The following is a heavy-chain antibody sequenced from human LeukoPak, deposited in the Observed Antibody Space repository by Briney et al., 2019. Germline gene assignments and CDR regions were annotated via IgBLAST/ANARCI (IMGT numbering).Heavy chain of an antibody. J-gene: IGHJ4*02. V-gene: IGHV3-48*04. D-gene: IGHD2-15*01. CDR1: GFTFSSYN. CDR2: IISRGSVR. CDR3: ARDFLEDTQ. Sequence: PGGSLRLSCVASGFTFSSYNMNWVSQAPGRGLEWLSYIISRGSVRHYADSVKHRFTISRDNAKSSLSLQMNSLRVEDTAVYYCARDFLEDTQWGQGTLVTVSS.